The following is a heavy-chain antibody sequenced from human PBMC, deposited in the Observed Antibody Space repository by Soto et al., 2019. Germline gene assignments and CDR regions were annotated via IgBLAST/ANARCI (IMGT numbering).Heavy chain of an antibody. D-gene: IGHD3-3*01. V-gene: IGHV3-23*01. CDR2: ISGSGAGT. CDR1: VFTFGTSA. Sequence: PGGSLRLSCTASVFTFGTSAMIWVRQAPGRGLEWVSGISGSGAGTYYADSVKGRFTISRDNSKNTLYLQMSGLRAEDAAVYYCAKGPTVFGAVISFDYYYGMYVWGQGTPVTVSS. J-gene: IGHJ6*02. CDR3: AKGPTVFGAVISFDYYYGMYV.